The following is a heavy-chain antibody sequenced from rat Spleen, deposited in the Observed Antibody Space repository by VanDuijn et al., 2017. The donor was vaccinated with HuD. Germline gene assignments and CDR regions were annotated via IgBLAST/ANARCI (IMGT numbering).Heavy chain of an antibody. CDR3: ARSAKYYYDGSYYYEYFDY. J-gene: IGHJ2*01. D-gene: IGHD1-12*02. V-gene: IGHV2S63*01. CDR1: GFSLTDNS. Sequence: EVQVKESGPGLVQPSQTLSLICTVSGFSLTDNSVHWIRQPPGKGLEWMGVIWSGGSTDYSSALKSRLSISRDTSKSQVLLKMNSLQTEDTAMYFCARSAKYYYDGSYYYEYFDYWGQGVMVTVSS. CDR2: IWSGGST.